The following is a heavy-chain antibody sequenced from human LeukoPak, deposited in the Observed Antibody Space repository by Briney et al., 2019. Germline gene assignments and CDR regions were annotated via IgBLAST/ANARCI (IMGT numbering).Heavy chain of an antibody. CDR2: IYPSGST. CDR3: ARHGSGSYLDDFDY. CDR1: GGSISSYY. D-gene: IGHD1-26*01. V-gene: IGHV4-4*09. J-gene: IGHJ4*02. Sequence: SETLSLTCTVSGGSISSYYWSWIRQPPGKGLQWIGYIYPSGSTNYNPSLQSRVTISVDTSKNQFSPKLRSVTAADTAGYYCARHGSGSYLDDFDYWGQGTLVTVSS.